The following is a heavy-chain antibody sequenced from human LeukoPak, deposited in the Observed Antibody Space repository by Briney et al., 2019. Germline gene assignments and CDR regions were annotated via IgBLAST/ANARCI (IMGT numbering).Heavy chain of an antibody. CDR3: ARHLSGDDI. J-gene: IGHJ3*02. V-gene: IGHV3-53*01. Sequence: QPGGSLRLSCAASGFIVSSNYMSWVRQAPGEGLEWVSIIYSGGSTYYADSVKGRFTISRDNSKNTLYLQMNSLRAEDTAVYYCARHLSGDDIWGQGTMVTVSS. CDR1: GFIVSSNY. D-gene: IGHD4-17*01. CDR2: IYSGGST.